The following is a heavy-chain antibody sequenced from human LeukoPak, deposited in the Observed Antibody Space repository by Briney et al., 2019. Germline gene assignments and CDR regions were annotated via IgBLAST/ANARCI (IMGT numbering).Heavy chain of an antibody. J-gene: IGHJ4*02. Sequence: SETLSLTCTVSGGSISSYYWSWIRQPPGKGLEWIGYIYYSGSTNYNPSLKSRVTISVDTSKNQFSLKLSSVTAADTAVYYCARDRRASTIFGVVLYYFDYWGQGTLVTVSS. V-gene: IGHV4-59*01. D-gene: IGHD3-3*01. CDR2: IYYSGST. CDR1: GGSISSYY. CDR3: ARDRRASTIFGVVLYYFDY.